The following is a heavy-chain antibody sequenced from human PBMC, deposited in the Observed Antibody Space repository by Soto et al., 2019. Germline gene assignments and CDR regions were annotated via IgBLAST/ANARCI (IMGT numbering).Heavy chain of an antibody. D-gene: IGHD2-15*01. J-gene: IGHJ4*02. V-gene: IGHV3-23*01. CDR3: AKEEVDSWLGVY. CDR2: ISGSGGST. CDR1: GFTFSSYA. Sequence: GGSLRLSCAASGFTFSSYAVSWVRQAPGKGLEWVSAISGSGGSTYYADSVKGRFTISRDNSKNTLYLQMNSLRADDTAVDYCAKEEVDSWLGVYWGQGTLVTVSS.